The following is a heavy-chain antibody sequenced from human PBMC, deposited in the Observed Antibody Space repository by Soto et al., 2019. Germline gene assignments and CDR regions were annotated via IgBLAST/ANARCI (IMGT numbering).Heavy chain of an antibody. V-gene: IGHV3-15*01. CDR2: IKRMNSGGTT. D-gene: IGHD3-22*01. J-gene: IGHJ3*01. Sequence: GKSLRLFCSSYGRGFTGAWMILVRQAPEKEVAMVGRIKRMNSGGTTDYAAPVKGRFTVSRDDSKSTLYLQMDSLEAEDTAVYYCVIDDYYDRGGYLYDPFDFWGQGTMVTVPS. CDR3: VIDDYYDRGGYLYDPFDF. CDR1: GRGFTGAW.